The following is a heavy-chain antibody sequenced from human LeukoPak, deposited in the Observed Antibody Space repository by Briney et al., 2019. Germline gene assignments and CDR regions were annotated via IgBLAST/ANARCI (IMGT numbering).Heavy chain of an antibody. CDR3: ARATESGYDHFDY. V-gene: IGHV3-53*01. Sequence: GGSLRLSCAASGFTVSSNYMSWVRQAPGKGLEWVSVIYSGGITYYTDSVKGRFTISRDNSKNTLYLQMNSLRADDTAVYYCARATESGYDHFDYWGQGALVTVSS. CDR2: IYSGGIT. CDR1: GFTVSSNY. J-gene: IGHJ4*02. D-gene: IGHD5-12*01.